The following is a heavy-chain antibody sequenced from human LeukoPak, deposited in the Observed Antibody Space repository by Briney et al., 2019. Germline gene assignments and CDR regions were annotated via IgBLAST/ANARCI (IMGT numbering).Heavy chain of an antibody. CDR1: GGSISSTSYY. CDR2: IYHSGET. J-gene: IGHJ5*02. CDR3: AETNTQDWFDP. Sequence: SETLSLTCRVSGGSISSTSYYWGWIRQPPGKGLEWIASIYHSGETFYNPSLESRVAISVDTSNDEVFLDLYSVTAADTAMYYCAETNTQDWFDPWGRGTLVTVSS. D-gene: IGHD2-8*01. V-gene: IGHV4-39*07.